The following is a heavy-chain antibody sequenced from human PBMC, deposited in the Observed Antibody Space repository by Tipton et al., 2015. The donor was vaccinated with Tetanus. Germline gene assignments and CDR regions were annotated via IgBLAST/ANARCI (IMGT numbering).Heavy chain of an antibody. V-gene: IGHV3-13*01. CDR1: GFDFRNYD. D-gene: IGHD3-10*01. Sequence: SLRLSCAASGFDFRNYDMHWVRQAPGKGLEWVSLIGFRGNTHYADSVKGRFTISRDNSRNSLYLQMSSLRDDDTAMYYCVSDDSGRGLDYWGKGTLVTVSS. CDR2: IGFRGNT. J-gene: IGHJ4*02. CDR3: VSDDSGRGLDY.